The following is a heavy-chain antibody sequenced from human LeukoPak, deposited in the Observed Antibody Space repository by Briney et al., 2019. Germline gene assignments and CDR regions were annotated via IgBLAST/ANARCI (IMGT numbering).Heavy chain of an antibody. CDR2: TCYSGST. V-gene: IGHV4-39*01. Sequence: PSETLSLTCSVSGGSISSSNYYWDWIRQPPGKGLEWIGSTCYSGSTYYNPSLKSRVTISLDTSKNQFSLKLSSVTAADTAVYYCARRRWLHNRNFDYWGQGTLVTVSS. CDR1: GGSISSSNYY. D-gene: IGHD5-24*01. J-gene: IGHJ4*02. CDR3: ARRRWLHNRNFDY.